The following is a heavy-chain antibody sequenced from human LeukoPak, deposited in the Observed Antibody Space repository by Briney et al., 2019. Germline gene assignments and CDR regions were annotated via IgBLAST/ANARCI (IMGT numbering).Heavy chain of an antibody. D-gene: IGHD4-17*01. CDR2: IYYSGST. Sequence: SETLSLTCTVSGGTISSSPYWWGWIRQPPGKGLEWIGSIYYSGSTYYNPSLKSRVTISADTSKNQFALKLSSVTAADTAVYYCARRQYGLAFDNWGQGTLVTVSS. V-gene: IGHV4-39*01. J-gene: IGHJ4*02. CDR1: GGTISSSPYW. CDR3: ARRQYGLAFDN.